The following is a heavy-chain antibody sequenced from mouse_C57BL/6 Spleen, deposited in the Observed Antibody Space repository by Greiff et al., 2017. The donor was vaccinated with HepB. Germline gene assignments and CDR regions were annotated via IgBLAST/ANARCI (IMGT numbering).Heavy chain of an antibody. D-gene: IGHD2-5*01. V-gene: IGHV1-81*01. Sequence: VKLQESGAELARPGASVKLSCKASGYTFTSYGISWVKQRTGQGLEWIGEIYPRSGNTYYNEKFKGKATLTADKSSSTAYMELRSLTSEDSAVYFCANKYSKDYAMDYWGQGTSVTVSS. J-gene: IGHJ4*01. CDR2: IYPRSGNT. CDR3: ANKYSKDYAMDY. CDR1: GYTFTSYG.